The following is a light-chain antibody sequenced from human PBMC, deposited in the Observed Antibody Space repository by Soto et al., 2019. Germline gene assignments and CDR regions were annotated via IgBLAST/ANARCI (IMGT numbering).Light chain of an antibody. J-gene: IGKJ2*02. CDR3: QQYYSTLCT. V-gene: IGKV4-1*01. CDR1: QSVLYSSNNKNY. CDR2: WAS. Sequence: DIVMTQSPDSLAVSLGERATINCKSSQSVLYSSNNKNYLAWYQQKPGQPPKLLIYWASTRESGVPDRFSGSGSGTDFNLTISSLQAEDVAVYYCQQYYSTLCTFGQGTKLEIK.